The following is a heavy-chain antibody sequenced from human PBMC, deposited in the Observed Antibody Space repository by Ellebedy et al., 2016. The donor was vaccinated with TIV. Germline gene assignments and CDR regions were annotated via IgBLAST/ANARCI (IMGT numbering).Heavy chain of an antibody. D-gene: IGHD5-12*01. J-gene: IGHJ4*02. Sequence: ASVKVSCKASGGTFSSGVTFSSYAISWVRQAPGQGLEWMGWIHPNNGVTNYAQRFQGRVTMTTDTSITTAYMEMSRLTSDDTAVYYCARDMVQGMVATYVWFDYWGQGTQVTVSS. CDR2: IHPNNGVT. CDR1: GGTFSSGVTFSSYA. V-gene: IGHV1-2*02. CDR3: ARDMVQGMVATYVWFDY.